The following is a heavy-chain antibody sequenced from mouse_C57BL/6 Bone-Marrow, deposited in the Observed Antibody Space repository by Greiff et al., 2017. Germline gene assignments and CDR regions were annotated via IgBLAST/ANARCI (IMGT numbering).Heavy chain of an antibody. CDR1: GYTFTSYW. CDR2: IDPSDSYT. CDR3: ARRVTTRDYYAMDY. J-gene: IGHJ4*01. Sequence: QVQLQQPGAELVKPGASVKLSCKASGYTFTSYWMQWVKQRPGQGLEWIGEIDPSDSYTNYNQKFKGKATLTVDTSSSTAYMQLSSLTSEDSAAYYCARRVTTRDYYAMDYWGQGTSVTVSS. D-gene: IGHD2-2*01. V-gene: IGHV1-50*01.